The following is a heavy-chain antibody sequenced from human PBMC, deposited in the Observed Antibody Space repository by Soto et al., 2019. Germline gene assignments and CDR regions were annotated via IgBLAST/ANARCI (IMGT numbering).Heavy chain of an antibody. CDR2: INHSGST. CDR3: ARGFFFGESYYFDY. CDR1: GGSFSGYY. J-gene: IGHJ4*02. V-gene: IGHV4-34*01. D-gene: IGHD3-10*01. Sequence: SETLSLTCAVYGGSFSGYYWSWIRQPPGKGLEWIGEINHSGSTNYNPSLKSRVTISVDTSKNQFSLKLSSVTAADTAVYYCARGFFFGESYYFDYWGQGTLVTVSS.